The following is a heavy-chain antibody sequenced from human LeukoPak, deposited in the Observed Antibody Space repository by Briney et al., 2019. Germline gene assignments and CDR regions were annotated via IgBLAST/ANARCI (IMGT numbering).Heavy chain of an antibody. CDR1: GGSISSGGYY. CDR3: ARGDVDDFWSGYLYDAFDI. CDR2: IYHSGST. Sequence: PSETLSLTCTVSGGSISSGGYYWSWIRQPPGKGLEWIGYIYHSGSTYYNPSLKSRVTISVDRSKNQFSLKLSSVTAADTAVYYCARGDVDDFWSGYLYDAFDIWGQGTMVTVSS. J-gene: IGHJ3*02. V-gene: IGHV4-30-2*01. D-gene: IGHD3-3*01.